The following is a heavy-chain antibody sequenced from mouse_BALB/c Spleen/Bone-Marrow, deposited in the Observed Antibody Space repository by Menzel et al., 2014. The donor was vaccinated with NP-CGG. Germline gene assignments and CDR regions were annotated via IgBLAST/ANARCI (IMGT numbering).Heavy chain of an antibody. V-gene: IGHV14-3*02. CDR2: IDPANGNT. Sequence: VQLQPSGAELVKPGASVKLSCTASGFNIKDTYMHWVKQRPEQGLEWIGRIDPANGNTKYDPKFQGKATITADTSSNTAYLQLSSLTSEDTAVYYCALLLRYYAMDYWGQGTSVTVSS. J-gene: IGHJ4*01. CDR1: GFNIKDTY. D-gene: IGHD1-1*01. CDR3: ALLLRYYAMDY.